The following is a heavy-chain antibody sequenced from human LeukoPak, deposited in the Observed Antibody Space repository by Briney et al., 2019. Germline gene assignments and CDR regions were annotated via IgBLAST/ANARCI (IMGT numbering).Heavy chain of an antibody. J-gene: IGHJ6*02. CDR3: ASMRACSGGSCYSVSYYYYYGMDV. D-gene: IGHD2-15*01. CDR1: GGSISSYY. V-gene: IGHV4-4*07. CDR2: IYTSGST. Sequence: SETLSLTCTVSGGSISSYYWSWIRQPAGKGLEWIGRIYTSGSTNYNPSLKSRVTMSVDTSKNQFSLKLSSVTAADTAVYYCASMRACSGGSCYSVSYYYYYGMDVWGQGTTVTVSS.